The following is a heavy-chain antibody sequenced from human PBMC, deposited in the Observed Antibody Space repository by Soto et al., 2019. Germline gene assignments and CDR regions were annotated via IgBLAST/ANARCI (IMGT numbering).Heavy chain of an antibody. J-gene: IGHJ6*02. CDR2: IDYSGST. Sequence: NPSETLSLTCTVSGDSISNSDYYWNWIRQSPGKGLEWIASIDYSGSTYYNPSLKSRVVISADTSKNLFSLKLRSVTAAETALYFCDREGHYYYGFDVWGQGTTVTVSS. CDR1: GDSISNSDYY. V-gene: IGHV4-30-4*01. CDR3: DREGHYYYGFDV.